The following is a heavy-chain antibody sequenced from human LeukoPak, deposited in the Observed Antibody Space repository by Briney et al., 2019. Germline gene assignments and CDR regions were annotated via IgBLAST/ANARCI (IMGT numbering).Heavy chain of an antibody. Sequence: GGSLRLSCTASGFTFGDYAMTWVRQAPGKGLEWVGFIRSKAYGGTTEYAASVKGRFTISRDDSKSIAYLQMNSLKTEDTAVYYCTREGKVSITGNTFIDYWGQGTLVTVSS. D-gene: IGHD1-20*01. J-gene: IGHJ4*02. CDR1: GFTFGDYA. CDR2: IRSKAYGGTT. V-gene: IGHV3-49*04. CDR3: TREGKVSITGNTFIDY.